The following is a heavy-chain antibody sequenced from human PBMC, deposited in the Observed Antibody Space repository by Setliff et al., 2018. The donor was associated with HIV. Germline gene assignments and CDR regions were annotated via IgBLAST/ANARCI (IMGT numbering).Heavy chain of an antibody. D-gene: IGHD2-2*01. J-gene: IGHJ6*03. CDR3: ARCPSPPYCTSTTCYVDYYYMDV. Sequence: SETLSLTCSVSGASVNTYYWSWVRQPPGKPLEWIGYIYNGGNTNFNPSLESRVSMSLDTSKNQFSLKLTSVTAADTAAYYCARCPSPPYCTSTTCYVDYYYMDVWGKGTTVTVSS. CDR2: IYNGGNT. V-gene: IGHV4-59*02. CDR1: GASVNTYY.